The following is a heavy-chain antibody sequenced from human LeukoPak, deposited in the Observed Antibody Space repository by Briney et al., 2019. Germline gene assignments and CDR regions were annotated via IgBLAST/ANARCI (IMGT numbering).Heavy chain of an antibody. J-gene: IGHJ4*02. CDR2: ISTSSSHI. Sequence: GGSLRLSCAASGFTFSEYSMNWVRQAPGKGLEWVSFISTSSSHIYYADSVKGRFTISRDNARNSVSLQMNSLRAEDTAVYYCARQVSGYGSGSFYFDYWGQGMLVTVPS. D-gene: IGHD3-10*01. CDR1: GFTFSEYS. CDR3: ARQVSGYGSGSFYFDY. V-gene: IGHV3-21*01.